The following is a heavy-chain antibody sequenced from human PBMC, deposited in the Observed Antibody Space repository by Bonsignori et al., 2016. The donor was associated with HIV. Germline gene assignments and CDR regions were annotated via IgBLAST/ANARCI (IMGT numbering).Heavy chain of an antibody. CDR3: ARGGFWSGYYPFDS. J-gene: IGHJ4*02. Sequence: VRQAPGKGLVWVSRINKDGTSTNYADSVKGRFTISRDNAKNTLYLQMNSLRAEDTAVYYCARGGFWSGYYPFDSWGQGTPVTVSS. CDR2: INKDGTST. V-gene: IGHV3-74*01. D-gene: IGHD3-3*01.